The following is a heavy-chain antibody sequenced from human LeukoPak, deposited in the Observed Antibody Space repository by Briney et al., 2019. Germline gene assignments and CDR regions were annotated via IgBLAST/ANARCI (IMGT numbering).Heavy chain of an antibody. D-gene: IGHD2-2*01. CDR3: ARDRIVVVPAAMYYSDY. V-gene: IGHV4-4*07. CDR1: GGSISSYY. CDR2: IYTSGST. Sequence: SETLSLTCTVSGGSISSYYWSWIRQPAGKGLEWIGRIYTSGSTNYNPSLKSRVTISVDKSKNQFSLKLSSVTAADTAVYYCARDRIVVVPAAMYYSDYWGQGTLVTVSS. J-gene: IGHJ4*02.